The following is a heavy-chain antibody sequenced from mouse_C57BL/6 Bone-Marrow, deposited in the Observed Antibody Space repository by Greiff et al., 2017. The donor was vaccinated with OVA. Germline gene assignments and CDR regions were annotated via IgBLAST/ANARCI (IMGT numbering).Heavy chain of an antibody. J-gene: IGHJ2*01. Sequence: EVQRVESGAELVRPGASVKLSCTASGFNIKDDYMHWVKQRPEQGLEWIGWIDPENGDTEYASKFQGKATITADTSSNTAYLQLSSLTSEDTAVYYCTSYGNFDYGGQGTTLTVSS. D-gene: IGHD2-1*01. CDR1: GFNIKDDY. CDR2: IDPENGDT. V-gene: IGHV14-4*01. CDR3: TSYGNFDY.